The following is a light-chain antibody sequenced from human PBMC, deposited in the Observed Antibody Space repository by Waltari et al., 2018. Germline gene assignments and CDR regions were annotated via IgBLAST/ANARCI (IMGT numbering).Light chain of an antibody. CDR1: SSHIKYNH. J-gene: IGLJ1*01. CDR2: RTN. V-gene: IGLV1-47*01. CDR3: AAWDDSLSGLYV. Sequence: QSVLTQPPSASGTPGQRVTISCSGSSSHIKYNHVYWYQQLPGTTPKLLIYRTNQRPSGVPDRFSGSKSGTSASLAISGLRSEDEADYYCAAWDDSLSGLYVFGTGTKVTVL.